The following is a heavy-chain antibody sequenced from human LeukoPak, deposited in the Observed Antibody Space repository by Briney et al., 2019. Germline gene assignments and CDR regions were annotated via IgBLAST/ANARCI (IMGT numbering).Heavy chain of an antibody. V-gene: IGHV3-53*05. Sequence: PGGSLRLSCAASGFTVSTNYMAWVRQAPGKGLEWVSGIYDGGGTYYADSVKGRFTISRDNSQNTLYLQMNSLRAEDTAVYYCAKDLQYYDSSGYYYWGQGTLVTVSS. CDR1: GFTVSTNY. CDR2: IYDGGGT. J-gene: IGHJ4*02. CDR3: AKDLQYYDSSGYYY. D-gene: IGHD3-22*01.